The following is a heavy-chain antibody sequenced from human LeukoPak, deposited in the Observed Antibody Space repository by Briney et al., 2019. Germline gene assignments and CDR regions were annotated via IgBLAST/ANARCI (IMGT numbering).Heavy chain of an antibody. D-gene: IGHD3-10*01. CDR1: GFILTRHW. CDR3: ARDYYYGSGSPMNY. Sequence: GGSLRLSCAASGFILTRHWMHWVRQAPGKGLEWVSVIYSGGSTYYADSVKGRFTISRDNSKNTLYLQMNSLRAEDTAVYYCARDYYYGSGSPMNYWGQGTLVTVSS. CDR2: IYSGGST. V-gene: IGHV3-66*01. J-gene: IGHJ4*02.